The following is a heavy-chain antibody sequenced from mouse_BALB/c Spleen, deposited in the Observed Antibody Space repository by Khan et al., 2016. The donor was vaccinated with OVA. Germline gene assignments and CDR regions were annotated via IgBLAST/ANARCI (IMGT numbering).Heavy chain of an antibody. CDR1: GYSFTNYG. CDR3: ASGCYGYFDV. J-gene: IGHJ1*01. V-gene: IGHV9-3-1*01. CDR2: INTYTGDP. Sequence: QIQLVQSGPEVKKPGETVKISCKASGYSFTNYGMHWVRQAPGKGLKWMGWINTYTGDPTYADDFKGRFAFSLDTSASTAYLQINNLKHEDTATYSCASGCYGYFDVWGEGTTVTVSS.